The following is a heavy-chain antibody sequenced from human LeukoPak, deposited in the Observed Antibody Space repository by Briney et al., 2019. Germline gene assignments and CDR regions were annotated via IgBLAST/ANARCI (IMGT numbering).Heavy chain of an antibody. J-gene: IGHJ3*02. CDR3: AREIVVGLNAFDI. Sequence: ASVKVSCKASGYTFTGYYIHWVRQAPGQGLEWMGWINPNSGGTNYAQKFQGRVTMTRDTSISTAYMELSRLISDDTALYYCAREIVVGLNAFDIWGQGTMVTVSS. D-gene: IGHD3-22*01. V-gene: IGHV1-2*02. CDR2: INPNSGGT. CDR1: GYTFTGYY.